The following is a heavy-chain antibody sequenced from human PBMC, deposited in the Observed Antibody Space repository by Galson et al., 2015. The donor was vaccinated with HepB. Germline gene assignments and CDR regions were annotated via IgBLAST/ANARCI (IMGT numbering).Heavy chain of an antibody. D-gene: IGHD3-3*01. CDR2: ISYDGSNK. CDR1: GFTFSSYG. V-gene: IGHV3-30*03. J-gene: IGHJ6*02. Sequence: SLRLSCAASGFTFSSYGMHWVRQAPGKGLEWVAVISYDGSNKYYADSVKGRFTISRDNSKNTLYLQMNSLRAEDTAVYYCARDLGVGRITIFGVAAISYGMDVWGQGTTVTVS. CDR3: ARDLGVGRITIFGVAAISYGMDV.